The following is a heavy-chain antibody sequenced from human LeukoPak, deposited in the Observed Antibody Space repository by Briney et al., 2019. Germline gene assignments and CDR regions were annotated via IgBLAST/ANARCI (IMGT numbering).Heavy chain of an antibody. J-gene: IGHJ2*01. CDR1: GGSFSGYY. V-gene: IGHV4-34*01. CDR3: ARGGQLWLRAWYFDL. CDR2: IYYSGST. D-gene: IGHD5-18*01. Sequence: SETLSLTCAVYGGSFSGYYWSWIRQPPGKGLEWIGSIYYSGSTYYNPSLKSRVTISVDTSKNQFSLKLSSVTAADTAVYYCARGGQLWLRAWYFDLWGRGTLVTVSS.